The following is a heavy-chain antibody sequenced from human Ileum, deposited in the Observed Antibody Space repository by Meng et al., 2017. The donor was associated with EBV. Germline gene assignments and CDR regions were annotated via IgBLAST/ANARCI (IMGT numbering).Heavy chain of an antibody. CDR3: ATNTPHHY. D-gene: IGHD2-2*02. J-gene: IGHJ4*02. V-gene: IGHV3-33*03. CDR2: ISYDGSNK. Sequence: QVPLVEAGVGVVQPGRALRLSCSASGFTFRSSVMHWVRQAPGKGLEWVALISYDGSNKFYADSLKGRFTISRDNSDNTVSLHINSLRVEDTVVYYCATNTPHHYWGQGTVVTVSS. CDR1: GFTFRSSV.